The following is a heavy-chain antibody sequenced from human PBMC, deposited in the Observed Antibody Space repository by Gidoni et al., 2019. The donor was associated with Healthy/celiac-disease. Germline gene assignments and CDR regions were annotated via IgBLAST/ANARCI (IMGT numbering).Heavy chain of an antibody. V-gene: IGHV3-23*01. CDR3: ATYLGCSLFLDPFDI. J-gene: IGHJ3*02. Sequence: EVQLLESGGGLVQPGGSLRLSCAASGFTFSRYAMSWVRQAPGKGLEWVSAMRGSGVSTYFADSVSGRFTTSSDKSKNTLYLSLNSLRAEDTALYSCATYLGCSLFLDPFDIWGQVTMVPVSS. CDR2: MRGSGVST. CDR1: GFTFSRYA. D-gene: IGHD2-8*01.